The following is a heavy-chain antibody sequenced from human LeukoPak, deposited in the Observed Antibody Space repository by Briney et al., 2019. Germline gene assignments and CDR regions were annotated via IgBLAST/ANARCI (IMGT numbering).Heavy chain of an antibody. D-gene: IGHD4-11*01. V-gene: IGHV4-39*01. J-gene: IGHJ5*02. CDR2: IYYTGTT. CDR1: GGSISSSVYH. Sequence: SETLSLTCSVSGGSISSSVYHWGWIRQPPGKGLEWMGNIYYTGTTYYNPSLMGRVTISVDTSMNQFSLKLNSVTAADTAVYYCSSYSTQYGWPDPWGQGTLVTVSS. CDR3: SSYSTQYGWPDP.